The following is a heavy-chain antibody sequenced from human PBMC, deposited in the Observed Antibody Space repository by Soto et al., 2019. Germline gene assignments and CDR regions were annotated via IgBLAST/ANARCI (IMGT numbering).Heavy chain of an antibody. CDR2: ISSSSSYT. J-gene: IGHJ4*02. CDR3: ARQEDEWELLW. CDR1: GFTFSDYY. D-gene: IGHD1-26*01. Sequence: QVQLVESGGGLVKPGGSLRLSCAASGFTFSDYYMSWIRQAPGKGLEWVSYISSSSSYTNYADSVKGRFTISRDNAKNSLYLQMNSLGAEDTAVYYCARQEDEWELLWWGQGTLVTVSS. V-gene: IGHV3-11*06.